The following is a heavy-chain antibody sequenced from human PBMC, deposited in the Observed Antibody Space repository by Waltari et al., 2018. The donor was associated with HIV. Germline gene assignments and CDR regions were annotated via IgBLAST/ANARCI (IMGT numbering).Heavy chain of an antibody. CDR2: IYYSGST. Sequence: QLQLQESGPGLVKPSETLSLTCTVSGGSISSSSYSWGWIRQPPGKGLEWIGSIYYSGSTYYNPSLKSRVTISVDTSKNQFSLKLSSVTAADTAVYYCATYYGSGSYLDYWGQGTLVTVSS. CDR1: GGSISSSSYS. J-gene: IGHJ4*02. CDR3: ATYYGSGSYLDY. D-gene: IGHD3-10*01. V-gene: IGHV4-39*01.